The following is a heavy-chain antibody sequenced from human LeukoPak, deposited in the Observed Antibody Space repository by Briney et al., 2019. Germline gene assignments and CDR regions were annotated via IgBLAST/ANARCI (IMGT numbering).Heavy chain of an antibody. Sequence: GRSLRLSCAASGFTFSSYAMHWVRQAPGKGLEWVAVISYDGSNKYYADSVKGRFTISRDNSKDTLYLQMNSLGAEDTAVYYCARESFAARWDWGQGTLVTVSS. CDR1: GFTFSSYA. V-gene: IGHV3-30*04. CDR3: ARESFAARWD. D-gene: IGHD6-6*01. CDR2: ISYDGSNK. J-gene: IGHJ4*02.